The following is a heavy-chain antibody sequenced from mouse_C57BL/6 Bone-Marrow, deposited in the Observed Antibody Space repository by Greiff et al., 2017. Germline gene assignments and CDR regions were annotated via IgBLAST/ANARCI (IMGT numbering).Heavy chain of an antibody. Sequence: VQLQQPGAELVMPGASVKLSCKASGYTFTSYWMHWVKQRPGQGLEWIGELDPSDSYTNYNQKFKGKSTLTVDKSSSTAYMQLSSLTSEDSAVYYCARVGTTVVARSYARDYWGQGTAGTVSA. CDR2: LDPSDSYT. CDR1: GYTFTSYW. V-gene: IGHV1-69*01. CDR3: ARVGTTVVARSYARDY. D-gene: IGHD1-1*01. J-gene: IGHJ4*01.